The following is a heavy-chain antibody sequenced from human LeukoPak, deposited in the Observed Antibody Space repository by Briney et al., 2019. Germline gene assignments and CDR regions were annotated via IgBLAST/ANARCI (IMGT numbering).Heavy chain of an antibody. V-gene: IGHV1-8*01. CDR2: MNPNSGNT. CDR1: GYTFTSYD. D-gene: IGHD5-24*01. J-gene: IGHJ4*02. CDR3: ARHSRDGYNFDY. Sequence: ASVKVSCKASGYTFTSYDINWVRQATGQGLEWMGWMNPNSGNTGYAQKFQGRVTMTRNTSISTAYMELSSLRSEDTAVYYCARHSRDGYNFDYWGQGTLVTVSP.